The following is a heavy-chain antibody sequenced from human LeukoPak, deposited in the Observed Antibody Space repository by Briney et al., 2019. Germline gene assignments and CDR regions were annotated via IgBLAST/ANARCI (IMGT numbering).Heavy chain of an antibody. Sequence: ASVKVSCKASGYTFTGYYMHWVRQAPGQGLEWMGWINPNSGGTNYAQKFQGRVTMTRDTSISTVYMELSRLRSDDTAVYYCARDRWELLIFDYWGQGTLVTVSS. D-gene: IGHD1-26*01. CDR2: INPNSGGT. CDR3: ARDRWELLIFDY. CDR1: GYTFTGYY. J-gene: IGHJ4*02. V-gene: IGHV1-2*02.